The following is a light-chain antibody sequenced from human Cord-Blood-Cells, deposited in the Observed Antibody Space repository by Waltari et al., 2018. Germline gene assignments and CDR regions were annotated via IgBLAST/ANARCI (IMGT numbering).Light chain of an antibody. CDR1: QSVSSN. Sequence: EIVMTQSPATLSVSPGERATLSCRASQSVSSNLAWYQQKPGQAPRLLIYGASTRATGIPARFSGSGSGTEFTLTISSLQSEDFAVYYCQQYNNWPHARGYTFGQGTKVEIK. J-gene: IGKJ2*01. CDR2: GAS. V-gene: IGKV3-15*01. CDR3: QQYNNWPHARGYT.